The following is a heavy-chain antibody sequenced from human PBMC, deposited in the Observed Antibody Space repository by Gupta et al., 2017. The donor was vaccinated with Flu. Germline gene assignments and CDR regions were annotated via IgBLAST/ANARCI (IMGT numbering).Heavy chain of an antibody. CDR1: GFTFSSYA. CDR2: ISGSGGST. J-gene: IGHJ4*02. Sequence: EVQLLESGGGLVQPGGSLRLSCAASGFTFSSYAMSCVRPAPGKGLEWVSAISGSGGSTYYADSVKGRFTISRDNSKNTLYLQMNSLRAEDTAVYYCAKDPTRITMIVALYYFDYWGQGTLVTVSS. D-gene: IGHD3-22*01. CDR3: AKDPTRITMIVALYYFDY. V-gene: IGHV3-23*01.